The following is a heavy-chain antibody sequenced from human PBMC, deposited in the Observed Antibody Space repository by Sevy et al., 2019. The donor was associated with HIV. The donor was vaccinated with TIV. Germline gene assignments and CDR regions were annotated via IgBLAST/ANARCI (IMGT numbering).Heavy chain of an antibody. Sequence: GGSLRLSCAASGFTFNNYAMSWVRQAPGKGLEGKGLEWVSTISGGGGGTYYADSVMGGFTTSRDTSKNTLYLQVNSLRVEDTAVYYCAKHYIHDIADGWYFDLWGRGTLVTVSS. CDR3: AKHYIHDIADGWYFDL. J-gene: IGHJ2*01. CDR2: ISGGGGGT. CDR1: GFTFNNYA. D-gene: IGHD6-13*01. V-gene: IGHV3-23*01.